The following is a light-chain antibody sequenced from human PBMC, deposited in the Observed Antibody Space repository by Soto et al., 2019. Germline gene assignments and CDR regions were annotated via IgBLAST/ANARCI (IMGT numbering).Light chain of an antibody. CDR3: SSYSISTAYL. CDR1: SSDVGGYDY. V-gene: IGLV2-14*01. Sequence: QSALTQPASVSGSPGQSITISCTGTSSDVGGYDYVSWYQLHPGKAPKLMVFEVSNRPSGVSYRFSGSKSGNTASLTIPGLQAEDEADYFCSSYSISTAYLFGNGTKVT. J-gene: IGLJ1*01. CDR2: EVS.